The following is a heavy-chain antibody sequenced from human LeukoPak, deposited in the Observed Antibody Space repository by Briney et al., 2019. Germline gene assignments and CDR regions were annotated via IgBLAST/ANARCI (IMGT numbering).Heavy chain of an antibody. CDR1: GGSLTRSDFY. CDR3: ARLGGYSFWYLDL. V-gene: IGHV4-39*01. D-gene: IGHD5-18*01. Sequence: SETLSLTCTVSGGSLTRSDFYWVWIRQPPGKGLVWIGSIYYSGSTFYYPSLKSRVTISVDTSKNQFSLNLTSVTASDTAVYHCARLGGYSFWYLDLWGRGTLVTVSS. J-gene: IGHJ2*01. CDR2: IYYSGST.